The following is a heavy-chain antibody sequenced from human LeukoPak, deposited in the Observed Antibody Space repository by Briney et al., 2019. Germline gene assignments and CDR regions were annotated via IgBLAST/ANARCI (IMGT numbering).Heavy chain of an antibody. CDR2: IYTSGIT. D-gene: IGHD3-22*01. CDR3: ARDVHYDSSGYYRGY. Sequence: SETLSLTCTVSGGSISSYYWTWIRQPAGKGLEWIGRIYTSGITNYNPSLKSRVTMSVDTSKNQFSLKLSSVTAADTAVYYCARDVHYDSSGYYRGYWGQGTLVTVSS. V-gene: IGHV4-4*07. J-gene: IGHJ4*02. CDR1: GGSISSYY.